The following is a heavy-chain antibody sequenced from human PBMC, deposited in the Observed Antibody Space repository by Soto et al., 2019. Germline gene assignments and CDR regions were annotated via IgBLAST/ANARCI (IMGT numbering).Heavy chain of an antibody. CDR1: GDTFSNHT. CDR3: ARVAEMGTVTKGYYYYMDV. D-gene: IGHD4-17*01. Sequence: QVQLVQSGAEVKKPGSSVKDSCKASGDTFSNHTISWVRQAPGQGLEWMVRIIPILGVANYAQKFQGRVTITADQSTSTAYMELSSVRSADTAVYYCARVAEMGTVTKGYYYYMDVWGTGTTVTVSS. J-gene: IGHJ6*03. CDR2: IIPILGVA. V-gene: IGHV1-69*04.